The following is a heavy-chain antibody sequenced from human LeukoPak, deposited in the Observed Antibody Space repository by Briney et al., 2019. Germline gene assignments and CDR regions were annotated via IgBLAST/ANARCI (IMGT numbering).Heavy chain of an antibody. CDR3: AKDMIVGATKNAFDI. D-gene: IGHD1-26*01. CDR1: GFTFSNYG. V-gene: IGHV3-23*01. Sequence: GGSLRLSCEASGFTFSNYGMTWVRQAPGKGLEWVSTISGSGHNTYYADSVKGRFTISRDDSKNTLYLQMNSLRAEDTAVYYCAKDMIVGATKNAFDIWGQGTMVTVSS. CDR2: ISGSGHNT. J-gene: IGHJ3*02.